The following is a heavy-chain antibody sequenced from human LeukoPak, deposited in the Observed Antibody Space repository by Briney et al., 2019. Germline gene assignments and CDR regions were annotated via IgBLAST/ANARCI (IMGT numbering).Heavy chain of an antibody. J-gene: IGHJ4*02. CDR3: AGSDYSTP. Sequence: PSETLSLTCAVSGYSISSGYYWGWIRQPPGKGLEWIGSIYHSGSTYYNPSLKSRVTISVDTSKNQFSLKLSSVTAADTAVYYCAGSDYSTPWGQGTLVTVSS. CDR1: GYSISSGYY. CDR2: IYHSGST. D-gene: IGHD4-11*01. V-gene: IGHV4-38-2*01.